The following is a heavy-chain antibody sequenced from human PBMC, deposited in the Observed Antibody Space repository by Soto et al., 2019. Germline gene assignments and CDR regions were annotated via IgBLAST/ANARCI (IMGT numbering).Heavy chain of an antibody. CDR1: GYTFTGHY. Sequence: ASVKVSCKASGYTFTGHYIHWVRQAPEQGPEWMGEIGPETGATRYAQKFQGRVTMTRDMSITTVYMELNNLSPDDTAVYYCGRGRSGQIVVFYWGQGTPVTVSS. CDR2: IGPETGAT. CDR3: GRGRSGQIVVFY. V-gene: IGHV1-2*02. D-gene: IGHD1-26*01. J-gene: IGHJ4*02.